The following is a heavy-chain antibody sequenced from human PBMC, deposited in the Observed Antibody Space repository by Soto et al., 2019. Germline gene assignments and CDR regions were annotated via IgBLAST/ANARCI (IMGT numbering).Heavy chain of an antibody. V-gene: IGHV3-48*01. CDR2: ISDSSSTI. D-gene: IGHD6-13*01. CDR1: GFTFNTYN. J-gene: IGHJ6*02. Sequence: GGSLRLSCAASGFTFNTYNMNWVRQAPGKGLEWVSYISDSSSTIHYADSVKGRFTISRDNLKNTVYLQMDSLRADDTAVYYCARDGQQLAPYGMDVWGQGTTVTVSS. CDR3: ARDGQQLAPYGMDV.